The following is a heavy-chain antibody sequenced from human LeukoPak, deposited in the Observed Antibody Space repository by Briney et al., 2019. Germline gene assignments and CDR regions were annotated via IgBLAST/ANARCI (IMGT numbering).Heavy chain of an antibody. CDR2: IYYSGST. Sequence: SETLSLTCTVSGGSISSYYWSWVRQPPGKGLEWIGYIYYSGSTNYNPSLKSRVTISVGTSKNQFSLKLSSVTAADTAVYYCAGGRWLQLPDYWGQGTLVTVSS. CDR3: AGGRWLQLPDY. V-gene: IGHV4-59*08. D-gene: IGHD5-24*01. CDR1: GGSISSYY. J-gene: IGHJ4*02.